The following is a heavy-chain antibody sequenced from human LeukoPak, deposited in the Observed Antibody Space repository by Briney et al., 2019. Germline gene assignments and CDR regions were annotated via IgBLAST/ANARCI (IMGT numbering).Heavy chain of an antibody. V-gene: IGHV4-61*02. CDR1: GGSFTSDNYY. J-gene: IGHJ3*02. D-gene: IGHD4-17*01. CDR2: IYASGNT. CDR3: ARELGDYGHDAFDI. Sequence: PSQTLSLTCTVSGGSFTSDNYYWSWIRQPAGKGLEWIGRIYASGNTNYNPYLKSRVTISVDTSKNQFSLKLTSVTAADTAVYYCARELGDYGHDAFDIWGQGTMVTVSS.